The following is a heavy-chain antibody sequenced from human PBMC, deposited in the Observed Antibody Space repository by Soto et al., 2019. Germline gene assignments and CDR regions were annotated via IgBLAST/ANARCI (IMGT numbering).Heavy chain of an antibody. CDR2: IYHSGST. CDR3: ARGPPFH. V-gene: IGHV4-30-2*01. J-gene: IGHJ4*02. D-gene: IGHD3-16*01. Sequence: PSETLSLTCAVFGGSISSGGYSWSWIRQPPGKGLEWIGYIYHSGSTYYNPSLKSRVTISVDRSKNQFSLKLSSVTAADTAVYYCARGPPFHWGQGTLVTVPS. CDR1: GGSISSGGYS.